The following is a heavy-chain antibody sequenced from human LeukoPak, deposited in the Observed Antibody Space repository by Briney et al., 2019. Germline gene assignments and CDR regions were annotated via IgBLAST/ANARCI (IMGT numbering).Heavy chain of an antibody. CDR1: GFTFSSYG. J-gene: IGHJ4*02. CDR3: AREGPRGNSQFDY. Sequence: GGSLRLSCAASGFTFSSYGMHWVRQAPGKGLEWVALIWYDGSNRYYTDSVKGRLTISRDNSKNTLYLQMNSLRAEDTAIYYCAREGPRGNSQFDYWGQGTLVTVSS. V-gene: IGHV3-33*01. D-gene: IGHD2/OR15-2a*01. CDR2: IWYDGSNR.